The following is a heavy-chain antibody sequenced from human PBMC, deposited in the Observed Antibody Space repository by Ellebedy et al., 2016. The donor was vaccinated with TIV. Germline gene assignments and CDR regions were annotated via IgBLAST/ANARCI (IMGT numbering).Heavy chain of an antibody. CDR1: GDAVGSDSYY. Sequence: SETLSLTCTVSGDAVGSDSYYWAWIRQPPGKGLEWIASKYYSGTTYYNPSLKRRVTISVDTTKNHLSLRLRSVTAADTALYFCATFRNLDGFDIWGQGKMVTVSS. CDR3: ATFRNLDGFDI. J-gene: IGHJ3*02. V-gene: IGHV4-39*02. CDR2: KYYSGTT.